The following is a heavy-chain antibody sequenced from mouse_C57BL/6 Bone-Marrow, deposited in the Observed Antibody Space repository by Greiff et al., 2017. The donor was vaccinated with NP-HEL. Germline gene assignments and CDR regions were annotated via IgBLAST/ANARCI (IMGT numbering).Heavy chain of an antibody. CDR1: GYTFTSYW. CDR2: IDPNSGGT. V-gene: IGHV1-72*01. CDR3: ARWGTERYFDY. Sequence: QVQLQQPGAELVKPGASVTLSCKASGYTFTSYWMHWVKQRPGRGLEWIGRIDPNSGGTKYNEKFKSKATLTVDTPSRTAYMQRSSLTSEDTAVYDCARWGTERYFDYWGQGTTLTVSS. J-gene: IGHJ2*01. D-gene: IGHD2-14*01.